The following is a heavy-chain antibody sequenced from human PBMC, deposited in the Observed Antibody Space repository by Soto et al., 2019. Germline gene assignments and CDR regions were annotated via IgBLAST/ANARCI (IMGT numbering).Heavy chain of an antibody. CDR2: VFPGGPT. CDR3: ASTHSVFTYGSRQFYGDY. V-gene: IGHV4-4*07. J-gene: IGHJ4*02. CDR1: GDTITSYF. D-gene: IGHD3-10*01. Sequence: SETLSLTCNVSGDTITSYFWTWIRQPAGKGLEWIGHVFPGGPTSHNSSLKSRVSMSIDTSKNQFSLTLTSVTAADTAVYYCASTHSVFTYGSRQFYGDYWGQGTLVTVPS.